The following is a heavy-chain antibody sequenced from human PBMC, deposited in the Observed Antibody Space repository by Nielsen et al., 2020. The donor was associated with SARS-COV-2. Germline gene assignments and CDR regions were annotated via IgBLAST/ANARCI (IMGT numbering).Heavy chain of an antibody. CDR2: ISGSGGST. Sequence: GGSLRLSCAASGFTFSSYAMSWVRQAPGKGLEWVSAISGSGGSTYYADSVKGRFTISRDNSKNTLYLQMNSLRAEDTAVYYCARGSGATAKHKDAFDIWGQGTMVTVSS. J-gene: IGHJ3*02. D-gene: IGHD6-25*01. CDR3: ARGSGATAKHKDAFDI. V-gene: IGHV3-23*01. CDR1: GFTFSSYA.